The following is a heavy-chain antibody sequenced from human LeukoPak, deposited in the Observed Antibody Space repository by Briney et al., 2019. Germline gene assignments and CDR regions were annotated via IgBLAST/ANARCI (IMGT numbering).Heavy chain of an antibody. CDR1: GFTFSSYS. J-gene: IGHJ4*02. V-gene: IGHV3-48*01. CDR3: ARGYRSYDILTGYHSYYFDY. CDR2: ISSSSSTI. D-gene: IGHD3-9*01. Sequence: GGPLRLSCAASGFTFSSYSMNWVRQAPGKGLEWVSYISSSSSTIYYADSVKGRFTISRDNAKNSLYLQMNSLRAEDTAVYYCARGYRSYDILTGYHSYYFDYWGQGTLVTVSS.